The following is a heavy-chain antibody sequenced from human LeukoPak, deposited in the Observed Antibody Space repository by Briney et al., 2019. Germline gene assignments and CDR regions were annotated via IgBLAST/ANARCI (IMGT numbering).Heavy chain of an antibody. CDR3: ARGVLTVISRNAFDI. V-gene: IGHV4-38-2*02. D-gene: IGHD4-17*01. CDR1: GYSISSGYY. CDR2: IYYSGST. J-gene: IGHJ3*02. Sequence: PSETLSLTCTVSGYSISSGYYWGWIRQPPGKGLEWIGSIYYSGSTYYNPSLKSRVTISVDTSKNQFSLKLSSVTAADTAVYYCARGVLTVISRNAFDIWGQGTMVTVSS.